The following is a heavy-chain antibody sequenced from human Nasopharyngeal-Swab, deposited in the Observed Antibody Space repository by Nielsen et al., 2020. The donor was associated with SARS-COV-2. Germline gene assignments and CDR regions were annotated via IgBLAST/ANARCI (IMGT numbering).Heavy chain of an antibody. CDR2: IYYSGST. CDR3: ARHFRLLWFGP. Sequence: GALRLSCTVSGGSISSSSYYWGWIRQPPGKGLEWIGSIYYSGSTYYNPSLKSRVTISVDTSKNQFSLKLSSVTAADTAVYYCARHFRLLWFGPGGQGTPVTVSS. D-gene: IGHD3-10*01. V-gene: IGHV4-39*01. J-gene: IGHJ5*02. CDR1: GGSISSSSYY.